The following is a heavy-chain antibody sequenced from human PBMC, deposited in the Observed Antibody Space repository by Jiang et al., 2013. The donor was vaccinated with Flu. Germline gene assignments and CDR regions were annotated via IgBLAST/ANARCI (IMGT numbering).Heavy chain of an antibody. CDR2: SIIVGAP. CDR3: ARDRGEGSYGYFDY. V-gene: IGHV4-38-2*02. Sequence: SGYSISSGYYWGWIRQPHGRGWSGLGVSIIVGAPTTTRPLKSRVTISVDTSKNQFSLKLSSVTAADTAVYYCARDRGEGSYGYFDYWGQGTLVTVSS. CDR1: GYSISSGYY. D-gene: IGHD5-18*01. J-gene: IGHJ4*02.